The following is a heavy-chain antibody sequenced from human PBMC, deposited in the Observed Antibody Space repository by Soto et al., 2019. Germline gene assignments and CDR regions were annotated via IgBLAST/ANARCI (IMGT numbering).Heavy chain of an antibody. V-gene: IGHV4-34*01. Sequence: SETLSLTCAVYGGSFSGYYWSWIRQPPGKGLEWIGEINHSGSTNYNPSIKSRVTKSVDTSKNQFSLKLSSVTAADTAVYYCARDSYYYDSSGYYYGFDYWGQGTLVTVSS. CDR3: ARDSYYYDSSGYYYGFDY. J-gene: IGHJ4*02. D-gene: IGHD3-22*01. CDR1: GGSFSGYY. CDR2: INHSGST.